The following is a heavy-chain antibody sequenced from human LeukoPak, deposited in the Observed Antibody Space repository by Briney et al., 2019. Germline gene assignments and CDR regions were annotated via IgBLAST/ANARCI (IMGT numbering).Heavy chain of an antibody. J-gene: IGHJ3*02. Sequence: GSLRLSCAASGFTFSSYSMNWVRQPPGKGLEWIGYIYYSGSTYYNPSLKSRVTISVDTSKSQFSLKLSSVTAADTAVYYCARDERGGSSSDIWGQGTMVTVSS. D-gene: IGHD6-13*01. CDR3: ARDERGGSSSDI. CDR1: GFTFSSYS. V-gene: IGHV4-59*01. CDR2: IYYSGST.